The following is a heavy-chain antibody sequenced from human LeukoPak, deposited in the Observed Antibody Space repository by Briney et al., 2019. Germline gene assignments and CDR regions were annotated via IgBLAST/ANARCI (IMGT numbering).Heavy chain of an antibody. J-gene: IGHJ4*02. Sequence: GGSLRLSCAVSGFPFSVYEMNWVRQAPGKGLEWVSNIGSSGTTIYYADSVRGRFSISRDNAKSSLYLQMNSLRVEDTAVYYCALLAVASDFDYWGQGALVTVSS. CDR3: ALLAVASDFDY. CDR2: IGSSGTTI. CDR1: GFPFSVYE. D-gene: IGHD6-19*01. V-gene: IGHV3-48*03.